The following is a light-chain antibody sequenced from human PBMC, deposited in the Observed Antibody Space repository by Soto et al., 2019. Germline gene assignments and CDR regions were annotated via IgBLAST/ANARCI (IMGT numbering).Light chain of an antibody. J-gene: IGKJ1*01. CDR2: FVS. CDR3: MQALQART. CDR1: QSLLHSNGYNY. V-gene: IGKV2-28*01. Sequence: DIVMTQSPLSLSVTPGEPASISYRSSQSLLHSNGYNYLDWYLQKPGQSPQLLIYFVSNQASGVPDRFSGSGSGTDFTLQISRVESEDVGVYYCMQALQARTFGQGTKVEI.